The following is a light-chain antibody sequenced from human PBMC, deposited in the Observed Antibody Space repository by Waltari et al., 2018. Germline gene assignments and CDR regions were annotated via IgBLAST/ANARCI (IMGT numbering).Light chain of an antibody. J-gene: IGKJ4*01. CDR1: QSVSSTY. CDR2: GAS. V-gene: IGKV3-20*01. Sequence: EIVLTQSPGTLSLSPGERATLSCRTSQSVSSTYIAWYQQKPGQTPRLLIYGASNRATGIPDRFSGSGSGTDFTLTISRLEPEESAVYYCQQYVSSPLTFGGGTKVEIK. CDR3: QQYVSSPLT.